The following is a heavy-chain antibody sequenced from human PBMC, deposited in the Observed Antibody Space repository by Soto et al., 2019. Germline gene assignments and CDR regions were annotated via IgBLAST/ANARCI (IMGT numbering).Heavy chain of an antibody. V-gene: IGHV3-74*01. Sequence: GGSLRLSCAASGFTFSSYWMHWVRQAPGKGLVWVSRINSDGSSTSYADSVKGRFTISRDNAKNTLYLQMNSLRAEDTAVYYCARGECCGGDCYSFPNDYWGQGT. CDR1: GFTFSSYW. J-gene: IGHJ4*02. CDR2: INSDGSST. CDR3: ARGECCGGDCYSFPNDY. D-gene: IGHD2-21*02.